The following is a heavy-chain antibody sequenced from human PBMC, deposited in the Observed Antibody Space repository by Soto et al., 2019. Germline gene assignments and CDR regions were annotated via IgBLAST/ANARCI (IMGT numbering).Heavy chain of an antibody. CDR2: IVVGSGNT. CDR1: GFTFTSSA. D-gene: IGHD3-10*01. Sequence: SVKVSCKASGFTFTSSAVQWVRQARGQRLEWIGWIVVGSGNTNYAQKFQERVTITRDMSTSTAYMELSSLRSEDTAVYYCAAVPNVLLWFGELFQYGMDVWGQGTTVTVSS. V-gene: IGHV1-58*01. J-gene: IGHJ6*02. CDR3: AAVPNVLLWFGELFQYGMDV.